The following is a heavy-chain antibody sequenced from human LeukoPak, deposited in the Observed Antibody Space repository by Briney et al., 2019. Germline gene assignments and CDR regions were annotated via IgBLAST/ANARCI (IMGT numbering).Heavy chain of an antibody. CDR2: IYYSGST. CDR1: GGSISSYY. Sequence: SETLSLTCTVSGGSISSYYWSWIRQPPGKGLEWIGYIYYSGSTNYNPSLKSRVTISVDTSKNQFSLKLSSVTAADTAVYYCARCGESLYGSGSTLGNWFDPWGQGTLVTVSS. D-gene: IGHD3-10*01. CDR3: ARCGESLYGSGSTLGNWFDP. J-gene: IGHJ5*02. V-gene: IGHV4-59*01.